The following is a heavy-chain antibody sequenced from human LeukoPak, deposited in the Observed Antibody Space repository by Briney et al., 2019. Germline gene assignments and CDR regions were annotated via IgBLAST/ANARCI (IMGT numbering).Heavy chain of an antibody. V-gene: IGHV3-64*01. J-gene: IGHJ3*01. CDR1: GFTFSSYA. Sequence: GGSLRLSCAASGFTFSSYAMHWVRQAPGKGLEYVSAISNNGGSTYYANSVKGRFTISRDNFKNTLFLQMGSLRAEDMAVYYCARGCLSTNCPNRNAFDVWGQGTMVTVSS. CDR3: ARGCLSTNCPNRNAFDV. D-gene: IGHD2-2*01. CDR2: ISNNGGST.